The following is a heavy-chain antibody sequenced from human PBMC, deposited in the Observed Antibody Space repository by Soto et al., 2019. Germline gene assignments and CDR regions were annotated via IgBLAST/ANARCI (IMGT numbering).Heavy chain of an antibody. D-gene: IGHD1-20*01. Sequence: GASVKVSCKASGYTFTSYGISWVRQAPGQGLEWMGWISAYNGNTNYAQKLQGRVTMTTDTSTSTAHMELRSLRSDDTAVYYCASPGCNWNDDDYYYYYGMDVWGQGTTVTVSS. CDR2: ISAYNGNT. V-gene: IGHV1-18*04. J-gene: IGHJ6*02. CDR1: GYTFTSYG. CDR3: ASPGCNWNDDDYYYYYGMDV.